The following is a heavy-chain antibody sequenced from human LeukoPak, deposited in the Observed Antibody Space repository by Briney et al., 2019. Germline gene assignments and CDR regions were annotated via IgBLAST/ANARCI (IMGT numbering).Heavy chain of an antibody. CDR3: ARGNTLQADAFDI. V-gene: IGHV4-4*09. J-gene: IGHJ3*02. CDR2: IYTSGGT. CDR1: GGSISSYY. Sequence: PSETLSLTCTVSGGSISSYYWSWIRQPPGKGLEWIGYIYTSGGTNYNPSLKSRVTISVDTSKNQFSLKLSSVTAADTAVYYCARGNTLQADAFDIWGQGTMVTVSS. D-gene: IGHD4-11*01.